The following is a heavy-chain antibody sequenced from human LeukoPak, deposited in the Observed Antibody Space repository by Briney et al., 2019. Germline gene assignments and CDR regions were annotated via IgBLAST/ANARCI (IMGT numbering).Heavy chain of an antibody. V-gene: IGHV1-69*05. J-gene: IGHJ3*02. CDR1: GGTFSSYA. Sequence: SVKGSCKASGGTFSSYAISWVRQAPGQGLEWMGGIIPMFGTANYAQKFQGRVTITTDESTSTAYMELSSLRSEDTAVYYCARDPLIRASTPDAFDIWGQGTMVTVSS. CDR3: ARDPLIRASTPDAFDI. D-gene: IGHD3-10*01. CDR2: IIPMFGTA.